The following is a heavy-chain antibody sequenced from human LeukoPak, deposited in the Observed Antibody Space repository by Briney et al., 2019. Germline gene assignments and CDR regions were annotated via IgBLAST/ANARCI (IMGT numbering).Heavy chain of an antibody. CDR2: IKQDGSEK. V-gene: IGHV3-7*01. CDR3: ARDVPSGDIVVVPAAKAFDP. Sequence: GGSLRLSCAASGFTFSSYWTSWVRQAPGKGLEWVANIKQDGSEKYYVDSVKGRFTISRDNAKNSLYLQMNSLRAEDTAVYYCARDVPSGDIVVVPAAKAFDPWGQGTLVTVSS. CDR1: GFTFSSYW. J-gene: IGHJ5*02. D-gene: IGHD2-2*01.